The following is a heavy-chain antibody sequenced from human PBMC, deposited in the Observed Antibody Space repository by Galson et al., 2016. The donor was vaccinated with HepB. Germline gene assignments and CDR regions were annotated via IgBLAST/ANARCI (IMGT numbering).Heavy chain of an antibody. CDR2: IWYDGSNK. V-gene: IGHV3-33*01. CDR1: GFTFSDFG. J-gene: IGHJ5*02. D-gene: IGHD3-10*01. Sequence: SLRLSCAASGFTFSDFGMHWVRQAPGKGLEWVALIWYDGSNKHYADSVKGRFTISRDNSKNTLYLQMNSLTAEDTAVYYCARDYVPGAWGQGVLVTVSS. CDR3: ARDYVPGA.